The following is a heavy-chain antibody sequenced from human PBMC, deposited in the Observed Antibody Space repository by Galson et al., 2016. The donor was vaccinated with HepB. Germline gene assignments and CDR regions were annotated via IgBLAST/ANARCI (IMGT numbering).Heavy chain of an antibody. V-gene: IGHV3-7*03. CDR2: IKGDGSEE. CDR1: GFTFSDYW. CDR3: AASSGWTLEH. D-gene: IGHD3-10*01. Sequence: SLRLSCATSGFTFSDYWMSWVRQAPGKGLEWVANIKGDGSEENYAESVKGRFDISTDNARKSLSLQMNSLGVEDTALYYCAASSGWTLEHWGQGSLVTVST. J-gene: IGHJ4*02.